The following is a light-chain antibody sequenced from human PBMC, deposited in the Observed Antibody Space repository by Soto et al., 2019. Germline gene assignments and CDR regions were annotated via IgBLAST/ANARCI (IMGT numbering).Light chain of an antibody. CDR3: QKYNSAPWT. J-gene: IGKJ1*01. CDR2: AAF. CDR1: QGISNY. V-gene: IGKV1-27*01. Sequence: DIQMTQSPSSLSASVGDRVTITCRASQGISNYLAWYQQKPGKVPKVLIYAAFTLQSGVPSRFSGSGSGTDFTLTISILQPEDVANYYCQKYNSAPWTFGQGTKVEIK.